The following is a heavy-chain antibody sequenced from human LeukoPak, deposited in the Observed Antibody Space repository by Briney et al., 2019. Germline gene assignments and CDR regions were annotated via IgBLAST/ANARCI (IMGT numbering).Heavy chain of an antibody. J-gene: IGHJ4*02. D-gene: IGHD6-6*01. CDR3: ARGNIAARALLDY. CDR1: GGSISSGDYY. CDR2: IYTSGST. V-gene: IGHV4-61*02. Sequence: PSETLSLTCTVSGGSISSGDYYWSWIRQPPGKGLEWIGRIYTSGSTNYNPSLKSRVTISVDTSKNQFSLKLSSVTAADTAVYYCARGNIAARALLDYWGQGTLVTVSS.